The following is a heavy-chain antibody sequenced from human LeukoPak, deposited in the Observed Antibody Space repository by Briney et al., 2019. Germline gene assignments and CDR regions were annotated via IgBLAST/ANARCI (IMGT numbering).Heavy chain of an antibody. CDR1: GFTFSSYA. Sequence: PGGSLRLSCAASGFTFSSYAMSWVRQAPGKGLEWVSAISGSGGSTYYADSVKGRFTISRDNSKNTLYLQMNSLRAEDTAVYYCAKPYSSGWQPLPNADYFDYWGQGTLVTVSS. V-gene: IGHV3-23*01. CDR3: AKPYSSGWQPLPNADYFDY. CDR2: ISGSGGST. J-gene: IGHJ4*02. D-gene: IGHD6-19*01.